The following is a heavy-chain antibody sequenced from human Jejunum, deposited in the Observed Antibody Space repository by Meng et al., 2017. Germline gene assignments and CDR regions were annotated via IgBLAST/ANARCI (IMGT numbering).Heavy chain of an antibody. Sequence: SETLSLTCTVSGGSINSYYWHWIWQPPGKGLEWIGYIDDSGSTNYNPSLKSRVTISVDTPKNHFSLKWRSVTAADAAVCYYAREGSTSSTGFFDLWGRGTRVTVSS. CDR3: AREGSTSSTGFFDL. CDR2: IDDSGST. V-gene: IGHV4-59*01. D-gene: IGHD6-13*01. CDR1: GGSINSYY. J-gene: IGHJ2*01.